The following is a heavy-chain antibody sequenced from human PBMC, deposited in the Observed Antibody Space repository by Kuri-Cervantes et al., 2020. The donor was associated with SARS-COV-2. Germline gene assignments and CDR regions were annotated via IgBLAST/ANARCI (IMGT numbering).Heavy chain of an antibody. CDR2: INHSGST. CDR3: ARGQGQYYYGSGSYYFFDY. J-gene: IGHJ4*02. D-gene: IGHD3-10*01. Sequence: GSLRLSCAVYGGSFSGYYWSWIRQPPGKGLEWIGEINHSGSTNYNPSLKSRVTISVDTSKNQFSLKLSSVTAADTAVYYCARGQGQYYYGSGSYYFFDYWGQGNLVNVSS. V-gene: IGHV4-34*01. CDR1: GGSFSGYY.